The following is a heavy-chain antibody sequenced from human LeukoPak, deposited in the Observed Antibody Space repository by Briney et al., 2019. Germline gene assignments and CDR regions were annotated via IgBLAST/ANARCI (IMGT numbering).Heavy chain of an antibody. CDR2: IKQDGRGK. CDR3: AGAGLDY. J-gene: IGHJ4*02. V-gene: IGHV3-7*03. CDR1: GLTIRNYW. Sequence: GGSLRLSCEASGLTIRNYWMSWARQAPGKGLEWVANIKQDGRGKHYVDSVKGRFTISRDNTKNSLYLQMNSLRAEDTAVYYCAGAGLDYWGQGTLVTVSS.